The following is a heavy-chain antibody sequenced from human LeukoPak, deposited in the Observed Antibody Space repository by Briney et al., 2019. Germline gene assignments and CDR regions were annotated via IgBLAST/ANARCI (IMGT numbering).Heavy chain of an antibody. CDR1: GFTFSTYV. V-gene: IGHV3-74*01. CDR3: ARDVNLLFFDV. CDR2: ISHDGTDT. J-gene: IGHJ2*01. Sequence: GGSLRLSCAASGFTFSTYVMHWVRQAPGKGLMWVSRISHDGTDTSYADSVKDRFTVSRDNAKNTLYPQMNSLKADDTAVYYCARDVNLLFFDVWGRGTPVTDSS. D-gene: IGHD2-21*01.